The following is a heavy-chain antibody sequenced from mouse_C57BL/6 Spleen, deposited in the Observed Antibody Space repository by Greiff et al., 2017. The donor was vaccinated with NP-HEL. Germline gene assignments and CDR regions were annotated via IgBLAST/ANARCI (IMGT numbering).Heavy chain of an antibody. Sequence: QVQLQQSGPELVKPGASVKISCKASGYAFSSSWMNWVKQRPGKGLEWIGRIYPGDGDTNYNGKFKGKATLTADKSSSTAYMQLSSLTSEDSAVYFCGRRAGTSAMDYWGQGTSVTVSS. CDR3: GRRAGTSAMDY. J-gene: IGHJ4*01. D-gene: IGHD4-1*01. CDR1: GYAFSSSW. V-gene: IGHV1-82*01. CDR2: IYPGDGDT.